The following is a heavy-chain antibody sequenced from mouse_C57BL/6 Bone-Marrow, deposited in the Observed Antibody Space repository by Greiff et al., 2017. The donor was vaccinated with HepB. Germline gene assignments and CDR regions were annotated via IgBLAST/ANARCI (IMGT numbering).Heavy chain of an antibody. D-gene: IGHD1-1*01. CDR1: GFSLTSYA. V-gene: IGHV2-9-1*01. J-gene: IGHJ2*01. CDR2: IWTGGGT. CDR3: ARTKDPYYYGSSFYYFDY. Sequence: VQRVESGPGLVAPSQSLSITCTVSGFSLTSYAISWVRQPPGKGLEWLGVIWTGGGTNYNSALKSRLSISKDNSKSQVFLKMNSLQTDDTARYYCARTKDPYYYGSSFYYFDYWGQGTTLTVSS.